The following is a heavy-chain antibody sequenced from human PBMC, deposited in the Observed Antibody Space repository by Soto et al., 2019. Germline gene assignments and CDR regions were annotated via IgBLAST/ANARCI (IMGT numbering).Heavy chain of an antibody. CDR3: ARAMGLPTLDDAFDI. J-gene: IGHJ3*02. CDR2: ISSSSSYI. CDR1: GFTFSSYS. Sequence: GGSLRLSCAASGFTFSSYSMNWVRQAPGKGLEWVSSISSSSSYIYYADSVKGRFTISRDNAKNSLYLQMNSLRAEDTAVYYCARAMGLPTLDDAFDIWGQGTMVTVSS. V-gene: IGHV3-21*01. D-gene: IGHD3-10*01.